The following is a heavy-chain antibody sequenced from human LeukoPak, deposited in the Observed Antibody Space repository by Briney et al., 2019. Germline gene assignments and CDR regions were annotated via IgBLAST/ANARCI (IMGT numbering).Heavy chain of an antibody. Sequence: PGRSLRLSCAASGFTFSSYAMHWVRQAPGKGLEWVAVISYDGSNKYYADSVKGRFTISRDNSKNTLYLQMNSLRAEDTAVYYCARDPTRSDAFDIWGQGTMVTVSS. CDR2: ISYDGSNK. CDR1: GFTFSSYA. D-gene: IGHD3-10*01. V-gene: IGHV3-30-3*01. CDR3: ARDPTRSDAFDI. J-gene: IGHJ3*02.